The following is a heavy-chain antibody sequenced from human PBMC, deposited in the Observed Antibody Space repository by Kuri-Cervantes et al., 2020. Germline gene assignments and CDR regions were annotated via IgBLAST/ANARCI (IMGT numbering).Heavy chain of an antibody. CDR1: GYTFTSYD. J-gene: IGHJ5*02. CDR3: VRGGPEMATT. V-gene: IGHV1-8*01. Sequence: ASVKVSCKASGYTFTSYDINWVRQATGQGLEWMGWMNPNSGNTGYAQKFQGRVTMTRDTSISTAYMELSSLRSEDTAMYYCVRGGPEMATTWGQGTLVTVSS. D-gene: IGHD5-24*01. CDR2: MNPNSGNT.